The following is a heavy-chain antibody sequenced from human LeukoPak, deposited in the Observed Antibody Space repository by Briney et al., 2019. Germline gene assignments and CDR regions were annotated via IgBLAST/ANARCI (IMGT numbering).Heavy chain of an antibody. Sequence: GESLKISCQGSGYSFSNFWIGWVRQTPGKDLEWLGVIYPGDSDTTYSPSLQGQVTISADKSTSTVYLQWSSLKASDSAMYPCARLTSKGGTYMWESFDYWGQGNLVTVSS. V-gene: IGHV5-51*01. CDR1: GYSFSNFW. D-gene: IGHD1-26*01. CDR2: IYPGDSDT. J-gene: IGHJ4*02. CDR3: ARLTSKGGTYMWESFDY.